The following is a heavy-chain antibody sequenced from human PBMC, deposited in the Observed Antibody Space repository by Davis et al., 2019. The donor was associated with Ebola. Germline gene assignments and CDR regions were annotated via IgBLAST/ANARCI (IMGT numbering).Heavy chain of an antibody. J-gene: IGHJ6*04. CDR1: GFTFSSYS. V-gene: IGHV3-48*02. CDR3: ARDGILWFGELLLHYYYGMDV. D-gene: IGHD3-10*01. Sequence: LSLTCAASGFTFSSYSMNWVRQAPGKGLEWVSYISSSSSTIYYADSVKGRFTISRDNAKNSLYLQMNSLRDEDTAVYYCARDGILWFGELLLHYYYGMDVWGKGTTVTVSS. CDR2: ISSSSSTI.